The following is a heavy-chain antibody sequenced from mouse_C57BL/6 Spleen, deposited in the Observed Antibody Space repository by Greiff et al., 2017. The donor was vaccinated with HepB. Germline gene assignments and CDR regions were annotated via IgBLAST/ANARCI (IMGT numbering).Heavy chain of an antibody. CDR1: GYAFTNYL. J-gene: IGHJ1*03. Sequence: QVQLQQSGAELVRPGTSVKVSCKASGYAFTNYLIEWVKQRPGQGLEWIGVINPGSGGTNYNEKFKGKATLTADKSSSTAYMQLSSLTSEDSAVYFCARDDGYYGYWYFDVWGTGTTVTVSS. V-gene: IGHV1-54*01. D-gene: IGHD2-3*01. CDR3: ARDDGYYGYWYFDV. CDR2: INPGSGGT.